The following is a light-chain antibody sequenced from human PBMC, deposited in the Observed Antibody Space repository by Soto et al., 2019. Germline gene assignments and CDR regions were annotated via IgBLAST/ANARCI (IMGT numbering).Light chain of an antibody. CDR3: QPRFGTPLN. Sequence: DIQMTQSPSSLSASVGDRVTITCRASQIISTYLNWYQQKPGQAPRLRIYAASSLQTGVPSRFRGSDSGTDFTLTISSLQPEDFATYYCQPRFGTPLNFGGGTKVEIK. J-gene: IGKJ4*01. CDR1: QIISTY. CDR2: AAS. V-gene: IGKV1-39*01.